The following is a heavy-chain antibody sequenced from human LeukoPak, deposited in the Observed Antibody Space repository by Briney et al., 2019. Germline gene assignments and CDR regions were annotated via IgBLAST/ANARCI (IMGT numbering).Heavy chain of an antibody. D-gene: IGHD1-26*01. J-gene: IGHJ4*02. V-gene: IGHV3-30*18. CDR1: GFTFSSYG. CDR3: AKDRGGSYRLLVY. CDR2: ISYDGSNK. Sequence: PGRSLRLSCAASGFTFSSYGMHWVRQAPGKGLEWVAVISYDGSNKYYADSVKGRFTISRDNSKNTLYLQMNSLRAEDTAVYYCAKDRGGSYRLLVYWGQGTLVTVSS.